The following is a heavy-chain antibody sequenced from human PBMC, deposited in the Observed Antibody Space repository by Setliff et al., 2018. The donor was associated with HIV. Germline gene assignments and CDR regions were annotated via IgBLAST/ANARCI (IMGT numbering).Heavy chain of an antibody. CDR1: GGSVSGHY. CDR2: ITPTGDT. CDR3: SNWNTTVDADS. J-gene: IGHJ4*02. D-gene: IGHD1-1*01. V-gene: IGHV4-34*01. Sequence: SETLSLTCAVYGGSVSGHYWGWFRQPPGKGLEWIGEITPTGDTNYIPSLKSRVAMSLDTSKNQFSLKLRSVTAADTAVYYCSNWNTTVDADSWGQGTLVTISS.